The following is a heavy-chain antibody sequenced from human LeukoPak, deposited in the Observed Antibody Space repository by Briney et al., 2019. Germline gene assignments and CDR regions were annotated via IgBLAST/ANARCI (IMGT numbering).Heavy chain of an antibody. CDR2: IYASGTT. D-gene: IGHD6-19*01. J-gene: IGHJ4*02. V-gene: IGHV4-4*07. Sequence: SETLSLTCTVSGGSISRYYWSWIRQPAGKGLEWIGRIYASGTTNYNPSLKSRVTMSVDTSKNQFSLKVSSVTAADTAVYYCARDRSGYSSGWRFDYWGQGTLVTVSS. CDR1: GGSISRYY. CDR3: ARDRSGYSSGWRFDY.